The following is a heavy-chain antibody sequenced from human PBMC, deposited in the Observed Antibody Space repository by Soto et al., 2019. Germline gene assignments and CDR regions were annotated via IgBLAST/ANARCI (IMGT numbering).Heavy chain of an antibody. CDR3: ARAKAAAGTWRYYYGMDV. J-gene: IGHJ6*02. CDR2: INHSGST. Sequence: PSETLSLTCAVYGGSFSGYYWSWIRQPPGKGLEWIGEINHSGSTNYNPSLKSRVTISVDTSKNQFSLKLSSVTAADTAVYYCARAKAAAGTWRYYYGMDVWGQGTTVTVSS. V-gene: IGHV4-34*01. D-gene: IGHD6-13*01. CDR1: GGSFSGYY.